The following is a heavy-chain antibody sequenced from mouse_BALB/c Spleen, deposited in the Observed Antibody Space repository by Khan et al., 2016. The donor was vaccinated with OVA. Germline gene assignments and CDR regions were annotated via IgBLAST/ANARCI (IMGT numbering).Heavy chain of an antibody. CDR3: TRSNYYANSLYAMDY. Sequence: DLVKPGASVKLSCKASGYTFTSYWINWIKQRPGQGLEWIGRVSPGSGSPYYNEIFKGKATVTVDKSSSTAYIQLNSLSSEDSAVYFCTRSNYYANSLYAMDYWGQGTSGTVSS. CDR1: GYTFTSYW. CDR2: VSPGSGSP. J-gene: IGHJ4*01. V-gene: IGHV1S41*01. D-gene: IGHD1-1*01.